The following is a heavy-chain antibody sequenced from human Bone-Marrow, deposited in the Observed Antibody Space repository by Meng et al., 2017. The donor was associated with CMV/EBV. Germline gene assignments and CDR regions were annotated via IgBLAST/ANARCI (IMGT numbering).Heavy chain of an antibody. D-gene: IGHD6-6*01. CDR3: AKSSSPSLYYYYGMDV. CDR2: ISWNSDMI. CDR1: GFTFEDYA. Sequence: SLKISCAASGFTFEDYAIHWVRQAPGKGLEWVSGISWNSDMIGYADSVKGRFTISRDNANNSLYLQMNSLRGEDTALYYCAKSSSPSLYYYYGMDVWGQGTTVTVSS. J-gene: IGHJ6*02. V-gene: IGHV3-9*01.